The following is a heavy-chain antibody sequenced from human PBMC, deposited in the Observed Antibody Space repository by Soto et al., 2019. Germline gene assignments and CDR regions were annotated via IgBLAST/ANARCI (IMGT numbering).Heavy chain of an antibody. CDR3: ARMKLASLDH. V-gene: IGHV1-69*09. J-gene: IGHJ4*02. CDR2: INPASQLR. Sequence: QVVLLQSGTEVKRPGSSVKVSCKASGVPFNSYGFAWVRQAAGRGLEWVERINPASQLRNYEQSLQGRVTITAVTSTKTEYIELSGLTSEDTAVYYCARMKLASLDHWGEGTLVTVSS. CDR1: GVPFNSYG.